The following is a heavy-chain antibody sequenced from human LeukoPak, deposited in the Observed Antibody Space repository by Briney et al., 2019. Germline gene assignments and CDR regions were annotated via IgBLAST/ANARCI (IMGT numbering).Heavy chain of an antibody. CDR3: AKDLASFVATVVSPYYYYGMDV. J-gene: IGHJ6*02. D-gene: IGHD4-23*01. V-gene: IGHV3-48*01. CDR1: GFTFSTYS. Sequence: GGSLRLSCAASGFTFSTYSMNWVRQAPGKGLEWVSYISSSSSSIYYADSVKGRFTISRDNSKNTLYLQMNSLRAEDTAVYYCAKDLASFVATVVSPYYYYGMDVWGQGTTVTVSS. CDR2: ISSSSSSI.